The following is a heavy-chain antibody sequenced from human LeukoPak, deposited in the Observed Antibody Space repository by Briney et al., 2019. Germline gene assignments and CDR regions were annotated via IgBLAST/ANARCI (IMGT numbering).Heavy chain of an antibody. Sequence: GASVKVSCKASGYTFSGYHIHWMRQAPGQGLEWMGWINPNSGGTNFAPKFHGRVSMTRDTSINTAYMELTSLRSDDTAVYYCARGDKKENQSGPSGYFDPWGQGTLVTVSS. CDR3: ARGDKKENQSGPSGYFDP. J-gene: IGHJ5*02. D-gene: IGHD3-10*01. V-gene: IGHV1-2*02. CDR1: GYTFSGYH. CDR2: INPNSGGT.